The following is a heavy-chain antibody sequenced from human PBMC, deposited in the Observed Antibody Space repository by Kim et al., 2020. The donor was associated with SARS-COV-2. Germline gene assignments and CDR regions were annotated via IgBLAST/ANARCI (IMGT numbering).Heavy chain of an antibody. CDR2: ISSSSSYI. V-gene: IGHV3-21*01. D-gene: IGHD6-19*01. J-gene: IGHJ4*02. CDR3: ASTFFGYSSGCSAG. Sequence: GGSLRLSCAASGFTFSSYSMNWVRQAPGKGLEWVSSISSSSSYIYYADSVKGRFTISRDNAKNSLYLQMNSLRAEDTAVYYCASTFFGYSSGCSAGWGQGTLVTVSS. CDR1: GFTFSSYS.